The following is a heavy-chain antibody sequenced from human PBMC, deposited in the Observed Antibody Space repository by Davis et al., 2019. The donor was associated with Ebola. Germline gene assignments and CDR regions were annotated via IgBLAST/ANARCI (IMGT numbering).Heavy chain of an antibody. Sequence: ASVKVSCKASGYTFTGYYMHWVRQAPGQGLEWMGIINPSGGSTSYEQKFQGRVTMTRDTSTSTVYMELSSLRSEDTAVYYCARDYSNIYGMDVWGKGTTVTVSS. CDR2: INPSGGST. J-gene: IGHJ6*04. CDR1: GYTFTGYY. V-gene: IGHV1-46*01. D-gene: IGHD4-11*01. CDR3: ARDYSNIYGMDV.